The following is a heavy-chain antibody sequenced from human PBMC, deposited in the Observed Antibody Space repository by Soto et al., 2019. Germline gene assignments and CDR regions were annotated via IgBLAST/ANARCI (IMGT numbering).Heavy chain of an antibody. V-gene: IGHV4-30-4*01. J-gene: IGHJ3*02. CDR1: GGSISSGDYY. Sequence: LSLTCTVSGGSISSGDYYWSWIRQPPGKGLEWIGYIYYSGSTYYNPSLKSRVTISVDTSKNHFSLKLSSVTAADTAVYYWARGRVGVFDAFDIWGQGKMVTVSS. CDR3: ARGRVGVFDAFDI. CDR2: IYYSGST. D-gene: IGHD3-16*01.